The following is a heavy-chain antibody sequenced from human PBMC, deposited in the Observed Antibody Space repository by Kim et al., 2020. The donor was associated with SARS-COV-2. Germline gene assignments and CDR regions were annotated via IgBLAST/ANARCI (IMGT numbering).Heavy chain of an antibody. D-gene: IGHD3-16*01. CDR1: GFTFSAYD. Sequence: GGSLRLSFATSGFTFSAYDMNWVRQAPGKGLEWLSFITKSSTTIYYSDSAECRFTISRDNAKNSLFLQINSLRDEDTALYYCVRDRMGGAFDMWGQGKMVPLSS. J-gene: IGHJ3*02. CDR2: ITKSSTTI. CDR3: VRDRMGGAFDM. V-gene: IGHV3-48*02.